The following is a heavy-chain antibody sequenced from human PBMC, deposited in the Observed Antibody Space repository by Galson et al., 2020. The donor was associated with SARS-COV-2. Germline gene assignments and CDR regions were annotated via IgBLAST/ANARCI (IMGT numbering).Heavy chain of an antibody. CDR1: GFIFSNYP. CDR2: ISYDERSK. V-gene: IGHV3-30*04. Sequence: GGSLRLSCAASGFIFSNYPMYWVRQAPGKGLEWLAVISYDERSKYYADSVKGRFTISRDNSKNTLFLQMNTLRAEDTAVYFCGGADFGRFWGQGTLVTVSS. J-gene: IGHJ1*01. D-gene: IGHD3-16*01. CDR3: GGADFGRF.